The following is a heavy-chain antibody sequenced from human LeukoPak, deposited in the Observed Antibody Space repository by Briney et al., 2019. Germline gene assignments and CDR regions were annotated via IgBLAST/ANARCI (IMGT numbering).Heavy chain of an antibody. Sequence: GWTLRLSCAASGFTFSSYAMIWVRQAPGKGLEWVSAISGTADNNDNTYYADSVKGLFTISRDNSKNPLYLKMSSLRAEDAAVYYCAKSGSTSWYLDYWGQGTLVTVSS. D-gene: IGHD6-13*01. J-gene: IGHJ4*02. V-gene: IGHV3-23*01. CDR3: AKSGSTSWYLDY. CDR1: GFTFSSYA. CDR2: ISGTADNNDNT.